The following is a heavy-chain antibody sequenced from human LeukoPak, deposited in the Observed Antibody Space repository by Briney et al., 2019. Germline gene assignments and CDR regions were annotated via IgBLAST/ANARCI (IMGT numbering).Heavy chain of an antibody. J-gene: IGHJ4*02. CDR3: AKEGGSYSEYFDY. Sequence: GGSLRLSCAASGFTFSDTWMHWVRQAPGKGLEWVSAISGSGGSTYYADSVKGRFTISRDNSKNTLYLQMNSLRAEDTAVYYCAKEGGSYSEYFDYWGQGTLVTVSS. CDR1: GFTFSDTW. CDR2: ISGSGGST. V-gene: IGHV3-23*01. D-gene: IGHD1-26*01.